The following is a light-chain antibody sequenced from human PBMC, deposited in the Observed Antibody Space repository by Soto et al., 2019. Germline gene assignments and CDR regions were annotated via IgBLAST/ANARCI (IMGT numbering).Light chain of an antibody. CDR1: QGISSA. CDR3: QQFNNYPIT. CDR2: DAS. J-gene: IGKJ5*01. Sequence: AIQLPQSHTSLSASLGDRFTITCRASQGISSALAWYQQKPGKAPKLLIYDASSLESGVPSRFSGSGSGTDFTLTICCLQPEDFATYCCQQFNNYPITFGQGTRLEIK. V-gene: IGKV1D-13*01.